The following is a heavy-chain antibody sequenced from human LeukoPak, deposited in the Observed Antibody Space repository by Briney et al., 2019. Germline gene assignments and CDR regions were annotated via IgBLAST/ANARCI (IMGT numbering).Heavy chain of an antibody. V-gene: IGHV4-30-2*01. D-gene: IGHD3-22*01. Sequence: SQTLSLTCAVSGGSTSSGGYSWSWIRQPPGKGLEWIGYIYHSGSTYYNPSLKSRVTISVDRSKNQFSLKLSSVTAADTAVYYCARDNYYDSSGYWDHNWFDPWGQGTLVTVSS. CDR3: ARDNYYDSSGYWDHNWFDP. CDR2: IYHSGST. CDR1: GGSTSSGGYS. J-gene: IGHJ5*02.